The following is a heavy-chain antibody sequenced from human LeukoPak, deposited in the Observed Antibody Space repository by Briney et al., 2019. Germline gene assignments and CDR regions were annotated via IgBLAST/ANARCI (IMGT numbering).Heavy chain of an antibody. J-gene: IGHJ5*02. D-gene: IGHD6-13*01. CDR1: GGSISSSSYY. CDR2: IYYSGST. V-gene: IGHV4-39*01. CDR3: ARHCGATMIAAAGTDWFDP. Sequence: PSETLSLTCTVSGGSISSSSYYWGWIRQPPGKGLEWIGSIYYSGSTYYNPSLKSRVTISVDTSKNQFSLKLSSVTAADTAVYYCARHCGATMIAAAGTDWFDPWGQGALVTVSS.